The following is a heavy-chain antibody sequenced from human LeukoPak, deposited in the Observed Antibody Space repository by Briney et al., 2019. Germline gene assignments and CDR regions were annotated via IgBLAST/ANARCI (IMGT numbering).Heavy chain of an antibody. Sequence: GGALRLSCAASGFTFSSDWMSWVRQAPRKGLDWVANIKQDGSEKYYVDSVKGRFTISRDNAKNSLYLQMNSLRAEDTAVYSCARVGDPLLWFGELLFYFDYWGQGTLVTVSS. CDR3: ARVGDPLLWFGELLFYFDY. D-gene: IGHD3-10*01. J-gene: IGHJ4*02. CDR1: GFTFSSDW. V-gene: IGHV3-7*03. CDR2: IKQDGSEK.